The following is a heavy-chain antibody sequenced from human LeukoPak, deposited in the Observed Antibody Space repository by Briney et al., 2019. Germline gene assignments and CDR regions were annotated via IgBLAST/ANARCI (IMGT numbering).Heavy chain of an antibody. Sequence: RASVKVSCKASGDTSIINDINWVRQATGQGLEWMGWMNPNSGNTGYAQKFQGRVTMTRNISITTAYMELTDLRSEDTAVYYCARVTAAGTWTFDIWGQGTTVTVSS. CDR3: ARVTAAGTWTFDI. CDR2: MNPNSGNT. CDR1: GDTSIIND. V-gene: IGHV1-8*02. J-gene: IGHJ3*02. D-gene: IGHD6-13*01.